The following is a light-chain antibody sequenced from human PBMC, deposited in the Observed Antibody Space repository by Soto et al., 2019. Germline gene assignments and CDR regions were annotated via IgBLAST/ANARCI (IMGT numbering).Light chain of an antibody. CDR3: GSWDSSLSVVV. J-gene: IGLJ2*01. CDR1: YSNIGSNF. Sequence: QSVLTQSSSVSAAAGQKVSISCSGSYSNIGSNFVSWYQHFPGSAPKLVIYDNSQRPSGIPDRFSGSKSGSSATLGITGLQTGDEADYYCGSWDSSLSVVVFGGGTKATVL. CDR2: DNS. V-gene: IGLV1-51*01.